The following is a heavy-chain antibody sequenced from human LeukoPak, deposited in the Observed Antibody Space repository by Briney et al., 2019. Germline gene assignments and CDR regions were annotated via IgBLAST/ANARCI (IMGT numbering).Heavy chain of an antibody. CDR2: IYYSGST. V-gene: IGHV4-39*01. J-gene: IGHJ4*02. CDR1: GGSISSSSYY. CDR3: ARRSSSWYSKIDS. D-gene: IGHD6-13*01. Sequence: SETLSLTCTVSGGSISSSSYYWGWIRQPPGKGLEWIGNIYYSGSTYYNPSLKSRVTISEDTSKNQFSLKLSSVTAADTAVYYCARRSSSWYSKIDSWGQGTLVTVSS.